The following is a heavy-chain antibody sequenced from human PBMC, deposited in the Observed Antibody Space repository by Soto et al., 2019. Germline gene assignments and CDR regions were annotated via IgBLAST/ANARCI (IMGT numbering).Heavy chain of an antibody. CDR3: ARVPGSGTYYDNRIANDAFDI. D-gene: IGHD3-10*01. J-gene: IGHJ3*02. V-gene: IGHV3-33*01. CDR1: GCTFSSYG. CDR2: IWYDGSSE. Sequence: PXGSLILSCSASGCTFSSYGVHWVRQAPGKGLDWVAVIWYDGSSEYYTESVKGRFTISRDNSKNTLYLQMNSLRAEDTAVYYCARVPGSGTYYDNRIANDAFDIWGEGTMVTVSS.